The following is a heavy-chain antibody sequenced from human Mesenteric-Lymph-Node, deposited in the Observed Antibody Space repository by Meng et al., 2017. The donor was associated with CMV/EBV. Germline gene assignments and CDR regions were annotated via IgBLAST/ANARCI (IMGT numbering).Heavy chain of an antibody. J-gene: IGHJ6*02. CDR1: GFTFDDYG. CDR2: IGTGFTK. CDR3: VRDPVVSGLDV. D-gene: IGHD5/OR15-5a*01. V-gene: IGHV3-69-1*01. Sequence: LSLTCAASGFTFDDYGMTWVRQAPGKGLEWVAYIGTGFTKYYADSLAGRFTVSRDDAKNSLYLQVNSLRGEDTAVYFCVRDPVVSGLDVWGQGTAVTVSS.